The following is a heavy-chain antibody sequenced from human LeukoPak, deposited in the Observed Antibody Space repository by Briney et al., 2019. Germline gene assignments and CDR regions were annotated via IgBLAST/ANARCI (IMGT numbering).Heavy chain of an antibody. D-gene: IGHD2-2*01. CDR2: ISSSSSYI. V-gene: IGHV3-21*01. CDR3: ARKRALYCSSTSCRPTIFDY. CDR1: GFTFSSYS. J-gene: IGHJ4*02. Sequence: GGSLRLSCAASGFTFSSYSMNWVRQAPGKGLEWVSSISSSSSYIYYADSVKGRFTISRDNAKNSLYLQMNSLRAEDTAVYYCARKRALYCSSTSCRPTIFDYWGQGTLVTVSS.